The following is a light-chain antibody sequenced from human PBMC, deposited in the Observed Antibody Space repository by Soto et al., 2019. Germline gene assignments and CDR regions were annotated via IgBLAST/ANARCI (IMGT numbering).Light chain of an antibody. CDR2: GAS. CDR1: QSGTTN. Sequence: IVRTTSQGTVSVSPGVRATLTCRASQSGTTNLAWYQQKPGQAPRLLIYGASSRATGIPDRFSGSGSGTDFTLTISRLEPEDFATYYSQQRETFCQGT. J-gene: IGKJ1*01. V-gene: IGKV3D-15*01. CDR3: QQRET.